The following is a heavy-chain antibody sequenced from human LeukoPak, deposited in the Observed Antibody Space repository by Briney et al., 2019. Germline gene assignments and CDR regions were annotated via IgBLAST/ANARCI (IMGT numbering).Heavy chain of an antibody. D-gene: IGHD3-10*01. CDR1: GGYISSGSYC. J-gene: IGHJ6*03. CDR2: IYTSGST. CDR3: ARDVTTMVRGADMHHNYSYYYVDV. V-gene: IGHV4-61*02. Sequence: PSETLSLTSTVSGGYISSGSYCWSWIRQPAGKGLEWIGRIYTSGSTNYNPSLKSRVTISVDTSKNQFSLKLSSVTAADTAVYYCARDVTTMVRGADMHHNYSYYYVDVWGKGTTVTVSS.